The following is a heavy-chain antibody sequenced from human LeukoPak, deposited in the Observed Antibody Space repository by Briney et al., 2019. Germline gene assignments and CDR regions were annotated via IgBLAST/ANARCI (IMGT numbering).Heavy chain of an antibody. D-gene: IGHD1-26*01. CDR1: GYTFTSYG. J-gene: IGHJ3*02. Sequence: ASVKVSCKASGYTFTSYGISWVRQAPGQGLEWMGWISAYNGNTNYAQKLQGRVTMTTDTSTSTAYMELRSLRSDDTAVYYCARDGVGGSGSYWSTWSLANRDASDIWGQGTMVTVSS. CDR3: ARDGVGGSGSYWSTWSLANRDASDI. V-gene: IGHV1-18*01. CDR2: ISAYNGNT.